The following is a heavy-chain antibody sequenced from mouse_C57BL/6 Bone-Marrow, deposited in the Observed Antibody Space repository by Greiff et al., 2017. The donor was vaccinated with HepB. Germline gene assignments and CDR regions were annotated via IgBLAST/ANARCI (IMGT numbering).Heavy chain of an antibody. V-gene: IGHV1-42*01. CDR1: GYSFTGYY. Sequence: DVKLVESGPELVKPGASVKISCKASGYSFTGYYMNWVKQSPEKSLEWIGEINPSTGGTTYNQKFKAKATLTVDKSSSTAYMQLKSLTSEDSAVYYCARGGFYGYEDYAMDYWGQGTSVTVSS. CDR2: INPSTGGT. J-gene: IGHJ4*01. D-gene: IGHD2-2*01. CDR3: ARGGFYGYEDYAMDY.